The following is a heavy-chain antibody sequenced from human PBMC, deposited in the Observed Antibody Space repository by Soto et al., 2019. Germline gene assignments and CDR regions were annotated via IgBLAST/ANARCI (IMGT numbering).Heavy chain of an antibody. V-gene: IGHV1-69*01. J-gene: IGHJ5*02. D-gene: IGHD3-9*01. CDR1: GTTFDSFT. Sequence: QVQLEQSGPELKIPGSSVKVSCKPSGTTFDSFTFSWVLQAPGQGLEWMVGFVPMFGSASIAQRFQGRVRITADASTGTGYMELSDLRSEDSAISYCAREDDTTGHYSWFDPWGPGTLVTVSS. CDR3: AREDDTTGHYSWFDP. CDR2: FVPMFGSA.